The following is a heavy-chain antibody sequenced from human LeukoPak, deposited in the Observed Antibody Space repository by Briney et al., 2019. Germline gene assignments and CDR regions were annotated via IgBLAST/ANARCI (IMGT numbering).Heavy chain of an antibody. CDR1: GFTFTNYA. D-gene: IGHD2-8*02. Sequence: GGSLRLSCAASGFTFTNYAMSWVRQSPKKGLEWVSVISGSGGSTYYADSVKGRFTISRDNSKNTLYLQMNSLRAEDTAVYYCATYRQVLLPFESWGQGTLVTVSS. V-gene: IGHV3-23*01. J-gene: IGHJ4*02. CDR3: ATYRQVLLPFES. CDR2: ISGSGGST.